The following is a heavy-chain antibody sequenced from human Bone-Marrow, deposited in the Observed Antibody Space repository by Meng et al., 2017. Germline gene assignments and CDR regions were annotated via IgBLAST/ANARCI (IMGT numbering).Heavy chain of an antibody. CDR3: ARQQGWSPFGY. Sequence: SETLSLTCTVSGGSVSSDSSYWNWIRQPPGKGLEWIGYISYSGSTNYNPSLKSRVTLLVDTSKNQFSLKLGSVTAADTAVYYCARQQGWSPFGYWGQGTLVTVSS. CDR2: ISYSGST. J-gene: IGHJ4*02. D-gene: IGHD2-15*01. V-gene: IGHV4-61*01. CDR1: GGSVSSDSSY.